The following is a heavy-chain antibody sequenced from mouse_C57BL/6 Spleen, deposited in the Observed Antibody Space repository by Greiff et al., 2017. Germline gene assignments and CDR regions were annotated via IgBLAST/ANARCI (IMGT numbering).Heavy chain of an antibody. V-gene: IGHV14-3*01. CDR1: GFNIKNTY. Sequence: EVKLMASVAELVRPGASVKLSCTASGFNIKNTYMHWVKQRPEQGLEWIGRIDPANGNTKYAPKFQGKATITADTSSNTAYLQLSSLTSEDTAIYYCARGGSPLYYAMDYWGQGTSVTVSS. CDR3: ARGGSPLYYAMDY. J-gene: IGHJ4*01. CDR2: IDPANGNT. D-gene: IGHD1-1*02.